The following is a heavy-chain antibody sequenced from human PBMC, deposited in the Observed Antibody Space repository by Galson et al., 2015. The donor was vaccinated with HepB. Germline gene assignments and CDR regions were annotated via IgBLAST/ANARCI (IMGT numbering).Heavy chain of an antibody. J-gene: IGHJ3*02. Sequence: SVKVSCKASGYTFTSYYMHWVRQAPGQGLEWMGIINPSGGSTSYAQKLQGRVTMTRDTSTSTVYMELSSLRSEDTAVYYCARASSVAAFDIWGQGTMVTVSS. CDR1: GYTFTSYY. CDR3: ARASSVAAFDI. V-gene: IGHV1-46*04. CDR2: INPSGGST.